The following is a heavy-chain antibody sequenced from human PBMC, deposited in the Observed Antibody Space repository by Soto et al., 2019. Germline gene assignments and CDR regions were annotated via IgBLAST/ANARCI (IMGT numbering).Heavy chain of an antibody. CDR1: GFTFGDYA. CDR2: IRSKAYGGTT. Sequence: LRLSCTASGFTFGDYAMSWFRQAPGKGLEWVGFIRSKAYGGTTEYAASVKGRFTISRDDSKSIAYLQMNSLKTEDTAVYYCTRGRYCSSTSCESHVVIADVWGQGTTVTVSS. J-gene: IGHJ6*02. CDR3: TRGRYCSSTSCESHVVIADV. D-gene: IGHD2-2*01. V-gene: IGHV3-49*03.